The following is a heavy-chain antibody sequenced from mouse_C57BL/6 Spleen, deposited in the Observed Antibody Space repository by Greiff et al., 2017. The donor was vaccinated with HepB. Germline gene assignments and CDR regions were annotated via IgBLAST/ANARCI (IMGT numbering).Heavy chain of an antibody. CDR3: ARGDDGSIFDY. CDR2: INPYNGGT. V-gene: IGHV1-19*01. Sequence: VQLQQSGPVLVKPGASVKMSCKASGYTFTDYYMNWVKQSHGKSLEWIGVINPYNGGTSYNQKFKGKATLTVDKSSSTAYMELNSLTSEDSAVYYCARGDDGSIFDYWGKHTSLTLSS. CDR1: GYTFTDYY. J-gene: IGHJ2*02. D-gene: IGHD2-3*01.